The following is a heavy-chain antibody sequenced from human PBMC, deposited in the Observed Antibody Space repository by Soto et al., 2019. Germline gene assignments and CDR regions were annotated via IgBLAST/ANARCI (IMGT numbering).Heavy chain of an antibody. CDR3: AKEGHYDSSGPIDY. V-gene: IGHV3-30*18. CDR2: ISYDGSNK. CDR1: GFTFSSYG. D-gene: IGHD3-22*01. Sequence: GGSLRLSCAASGFTFSSYGMHWVRQAPGKGLEWVAVISYDGSNKYYADSVKGRFTISRDNSKNTLYLQMNSLRAEDTAVYYCAKEGHYDSSGPIDYWGQGTLVTVSS. J-gene: IGHJ4*02.